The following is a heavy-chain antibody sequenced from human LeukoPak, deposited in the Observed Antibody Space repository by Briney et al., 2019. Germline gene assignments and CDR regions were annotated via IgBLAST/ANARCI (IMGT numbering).Heavy chain of an antibody. CDR1: GYTFTGYY. Sequence: ASVKVSCKASGYTFTGYYMHWVRQAPGQGLEWMGRINPNSGGTNYAQKFQGRVTMTRDTSISTAYMELSRLRSDDTAVYYCARDSARYFTNGVCQPWGQGTLVTVSS. J-gene: IGHJ5*02. CDR2: INPNSGGT. V-gene: IGHV1-2*06. CDR3: ARDSARYFTNGVCQP. D-gene: IGHD2-8*01.